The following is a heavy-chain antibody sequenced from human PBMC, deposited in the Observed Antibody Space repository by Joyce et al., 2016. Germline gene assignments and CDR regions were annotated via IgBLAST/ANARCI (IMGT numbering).Heavy chain of an antibody. Sequence: QLQLQESGPGLVKPSETLSLTCTVSGGSISINSYYWGWIRRPPGQGLEWIGSVSYTGSTYYNPYLKSRVTISVETSKNQFSLKLNAVTAADAAVYYCARHYCCGPGTYRPFDAWGQGTLVTVSS. CDR2: VSYTGST. J-gene: IGHJ4*02. CDR3: ARHYCCGPGTYRPFDA. CDR1: GGSISINSYY. D-gene: IGHD3-10*01. V-gene: IGHV4-39*01.